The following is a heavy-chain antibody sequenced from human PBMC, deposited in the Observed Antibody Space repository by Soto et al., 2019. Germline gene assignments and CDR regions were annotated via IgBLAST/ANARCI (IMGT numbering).Heavy chain of an antibody. V-gene: IGHV4-34*01. CDR3: ARGRAARPRGYYYYYYGMDV. D-gene: IGHD6-6*01. CDR1: GGSFSGYY. Sequence: SETLSLTCAVYGGSFSGYYWSWIRQPPGKGLEWIGEINHSGSTNYNPSLKSRVTISVDTSKNQFSLKLSSVTAADTAVYYCARGRAARPRGYYYYYYGMDVWGQGTTVTV. CDR2: INHSGST. J-gene: IGHJ6*02.